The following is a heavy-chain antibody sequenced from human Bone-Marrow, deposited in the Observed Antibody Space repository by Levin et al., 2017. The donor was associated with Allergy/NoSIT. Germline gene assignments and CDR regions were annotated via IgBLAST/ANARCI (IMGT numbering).Heavy chain of an antibody. J-gene: IGHJ4*02. D-gene: IGHD2-2*01. CDR3: AKASTLGYCSSTSCYGPFDY. CDR1: GFTFDDYA. Sequence: SLKISCAASGFTFDDYAMHWVRQAPGKGLEWVSGISWNSGSIGYADSVKGRFTISRDNAKNSLYLQMNSLRAEDTALYYCAKASTLGYCSSTSCYGPFDYWGQGTLVTVSS. V-gene: IGHV3-9*01. CDR2: ISWNSGSI.